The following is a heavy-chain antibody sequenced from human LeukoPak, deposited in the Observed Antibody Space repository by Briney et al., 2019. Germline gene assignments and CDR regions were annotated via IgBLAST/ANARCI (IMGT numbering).Heavy chain of an antibody. CDR3: ARAGIVGATTRGGVAFDI. CDR1: GFTVSSNY. Sequence: PGGSLRLSCAASGFTVSSNYMSWVRQAPGKGLEWVSVIYSGGSTYYADSVKGRFTISRDNSKNTLYLQMNSLRAEDTAVYYCARAGIVGATTRGGVAFDIWGQGTMVTVSS. D-gene: IGHD1-26*01. CDR2: IYSGGST. V-gene: IGHV3-53*01. J-gene: IGHJ3*02.